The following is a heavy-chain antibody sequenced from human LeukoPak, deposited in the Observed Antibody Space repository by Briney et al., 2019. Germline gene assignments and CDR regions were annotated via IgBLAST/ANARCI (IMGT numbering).Heavy chain of an antibody. Sequence: SETLSLTCTVSGGSIGSSSYYWGWIHQPPGKGLEWIGSIYYSGSTYYNPSLKSRVTISVDTSKNQFSLKLSSVTAADTAVYYCAITRVWFGEFDPWGQGTLVTVSS. CDR1: GGSIGSSSYY. D-gene: IGHD3-10*01. CDR3: AITRVWFGEFDP. CDR2: IYYSGST. J-gene: IGHJ5*02. V-gene: IGHV4-39*07.